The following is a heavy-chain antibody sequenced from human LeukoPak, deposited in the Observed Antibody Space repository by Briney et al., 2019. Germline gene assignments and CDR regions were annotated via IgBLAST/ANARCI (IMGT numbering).Heavy chain of an antibody. CDR2: IYYSGST. V-gene: IGHV4-31*03. CDR1: GGSISSGGYY. Sequence: PSETLSLTCTVSGGSISSGGYYWSWIRHHQGKGLEWIGYIYYSGSTYYNPSLRSRVTISVDTSKNQFSLKLGSVTAADTAVYYCARSLEHPRAGFGVVTPYFFDYWGQGTLVTVSS. D-gene: IGHD3-3*01. CDR3: ARSLEHPRAGFGVVTPYFFDY. J-gene: IGHJ4*02.